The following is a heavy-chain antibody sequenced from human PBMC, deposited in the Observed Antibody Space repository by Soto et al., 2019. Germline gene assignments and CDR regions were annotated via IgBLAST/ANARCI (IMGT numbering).Heavy chain of an antibody. CDR2: IIPILGIA. J-gene: IGHJ5*02. D-gene: IGHD2-2*01. V-gene: IGHV1-69*04. CDR3: ARDSTLGYCSSTSCYAGFGNWFDP. CDR1: GGTFSSYT. Sequence: SVEVCCKASGGTFSSYTISWVRQAPGQGLGWMGRIIPILGIANYAQKFQGRVTITADKSTSTAYMELSSLRSEDTAVYYCARDSTLGYCSSTSCYAGFGNWFDPRGQGTLVTVSS.